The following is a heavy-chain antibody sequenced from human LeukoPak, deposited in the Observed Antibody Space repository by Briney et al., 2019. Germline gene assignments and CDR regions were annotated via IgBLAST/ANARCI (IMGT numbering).Heavy chain of an antibody. Sequence: GESLKISCKGSGFNFITYYIVWVRQMPGKGLEWMGNISPSDSRTTYSPSFQGQVTISADKSINTAYLEWSSLKASDTAIYYCARQGAAGKYYYYYMDVWGKGTTVTVSS. D-gene: IGHD6-13*01. J-gene: IGHJ6*03. V-gene: IGHV5-51*01. CDR1: GFNFITYY. CDR3: ARQGAAGKYYYYYMDV. CDR2: ISPSDSRT.